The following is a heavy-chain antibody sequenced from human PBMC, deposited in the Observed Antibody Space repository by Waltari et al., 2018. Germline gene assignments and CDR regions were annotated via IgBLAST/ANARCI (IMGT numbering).Heavy chain of an antibody. Sequence: EVQLLESGGGLVQPGESLRLSCAASGFTFSTYAMTWVRQAPGKGLEWVSTVDNSGGRTFYAASVQGRFTISRDNLRNTVYLQMNSLRAEDTALYYCTKDRQSIQFEYWGQGILVTVSS. CDR3: TKDRQSIQFEY. CDR1: GFTFSTYA. V-gene: IGHV3-23*01. D-gene: IGHD6-19*01. J-gene: IGHJ4*02. CDR2: VDNSGGRT.